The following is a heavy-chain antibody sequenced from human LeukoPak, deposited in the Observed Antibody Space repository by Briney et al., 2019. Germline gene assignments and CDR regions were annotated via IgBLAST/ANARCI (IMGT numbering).Heavy chain of an antibody. Sequence: GGSLRLSGAASGFTFSIYAMSWVRQAPGKGLEWVSGISGSSSHTMDADSVRGRFTISRDNTRNTLYLHMNNVRAEDTALYYCAKEHDYSNAAPEWGFDSWGQGTRVTVSS. CDR1: GFTFSIYA. CDR3: AKEHDYSNAAPEWGFDS. J-gene: IGHJ4*02. V-gene: IGHV3-23*01. D-gene: IGHD3-3*01. CDR2: ISGSSSHT.